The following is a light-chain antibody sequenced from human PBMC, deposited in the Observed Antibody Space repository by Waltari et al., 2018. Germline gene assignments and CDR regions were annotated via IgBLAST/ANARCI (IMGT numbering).Light chain of an antibody. CDR1: QSIGRY. Sequence: EIVLTQSPDTLSLSPGDSATLSCRASQSIGRYLVWYQQKPGQAPRLLIYVASTRASGIPDRFSGSGSGTDFSLTISRLEPEDFAVYHCQKHDRLPATFGQGTKVEIK. CDR2: VAS. CDR3: QKHDRLPAT. V-gene: IGKV3-20*01. J-gene: IGKJ1*01.